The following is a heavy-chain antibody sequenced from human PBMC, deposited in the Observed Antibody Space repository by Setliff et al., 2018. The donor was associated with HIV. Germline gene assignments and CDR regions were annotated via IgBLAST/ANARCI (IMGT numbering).Heavy chain of an antibody. V-gene: IGHV3-7*03. D-gene: IGHD1-1*01. J-gene: IGHJ4*02. Sequence: HPGGSLRLSCAASGFTFRKYYMAWVRQAPGKGLEWVANIKADGSENSYVDSLKGRFTIFRDNAKNSLYLQLDSLRAEDTAVYYCARENNWRLDYWGQGTLVTVSS. CDR1: GFTFRKYY. CDR2: IKADGSEN. CDR3: ARENNWRLDY.